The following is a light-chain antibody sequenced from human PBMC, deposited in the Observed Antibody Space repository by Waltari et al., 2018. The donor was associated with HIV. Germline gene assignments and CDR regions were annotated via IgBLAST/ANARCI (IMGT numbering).Light chain of an antibody. CDR2: ENS. CDR3: YSTDITSHQRV. V-gene: IGLV3-10*01. J-gene: IGLJ3*02. Sequence: SYELTQPPSVSVSPGQTARITCSGDALPKKYAYWYQQRSGQAPALVIYENSKRPSGIPERFSGSSSGTMVTLTISGDQVEDEADYYCYSTDITSHQRVFGGGTKLTVL. CDR1: ALPKKY.